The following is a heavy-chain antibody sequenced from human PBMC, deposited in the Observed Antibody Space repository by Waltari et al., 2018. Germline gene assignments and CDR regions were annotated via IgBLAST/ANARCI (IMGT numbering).Heavy chain of an antibody. J-gene: IGHJ4*02. CDR3: ATEGPINS. Sequence: QVQLVQSGAEVKKPGSSVKVSCKASGGTLSSYSISWVRQAPGQGLEWMGRISPIPGKANYAQKFQGRVTMTADKSTSTAYIELSSLRSEDTAVYYCATEGPINSWGQGTLVTVSS. CDR1: GGTLSSYS. V-gene: IGHV1-69*08. CDR2: ISPIPGKA.